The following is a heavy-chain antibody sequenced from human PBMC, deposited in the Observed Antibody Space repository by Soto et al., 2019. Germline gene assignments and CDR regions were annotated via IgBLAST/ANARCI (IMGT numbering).Heavy chain of an antibody. CDR2: IYYSGST. D-gene: IGHD2-15*01. CDR3: ARNIGCCSGGSCREYFQH. CDR1: GGSISSYY. Sequence: PSETLSLTCTVSGGSISSYYWSWIRQPPGKGLEWIGYIYYSGSTNYNPSLKSRVTISVDTSKNQFSLKLSSVTAADTAVYYCARNIGCCSGGSCREYFQHWGQGTLVTVSS. J-gene: IGHJ1*01. V-gene: IGHV4-59*08.